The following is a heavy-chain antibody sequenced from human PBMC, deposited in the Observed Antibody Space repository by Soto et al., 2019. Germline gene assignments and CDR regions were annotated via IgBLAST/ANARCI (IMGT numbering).Heavy chain of an antibody. Sequence: EVQLVESGGGLVQPGGSLRLSCAASGFYFSGYWMHWVRQVPGKGLVWVSRINTDGSDTLYADSVKGRFTISRDNTKNTLYLKMSSLRAEDTAIYYCVRAAARGDSWGQGTLVTVSS. CDR3: VRAAARGDS. CDR1: GFYFSGYW. D-gene: IGHD6-13*01. CDR2: INTDGSDT. V-gene: IGHV3-74*01. J-gene: IGHJ4*02.